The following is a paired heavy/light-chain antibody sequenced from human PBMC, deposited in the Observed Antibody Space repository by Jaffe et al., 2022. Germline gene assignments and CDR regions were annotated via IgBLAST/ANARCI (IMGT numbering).Light chain of an antibody. CDR1: QSVLYSSNNKNY. J-gene: IGKJ4*01. Sequence: DIVMTQSPDSLTVSLGERATINCKSSQSVLYSSNNKNYLAWYQQKPGQPPKLLIYWASTRESGVPDRFSGSGSGTDFTLTISSLQAEDVAVYYCQQYYSTPLTFGGGTKVEIK. V-gene: IGKV4-1*01. CDR2: WAS. CDR3: QQYYSTPLT.
Heavy chain of an antibody. J-gene: IGHJ2*01. CDR1: GGSISSSRYY. V-gene: IGHV4-39*01. CDR3: ARGITELYWYFDL. Sequence: QLQLQESGPGLVKPSETLSLTCTVSGGSISSSRYYWGWIRQPPGKGLEWIGSIYYSGRTYYNPSLKSRVTVSVDTSKNQFSLKLSSVTAADTAVYYCARGITELYWYFDLWGRGTLVTVSS. CDR2: IYYSGRT. D-gene: IGHD1-26*01.